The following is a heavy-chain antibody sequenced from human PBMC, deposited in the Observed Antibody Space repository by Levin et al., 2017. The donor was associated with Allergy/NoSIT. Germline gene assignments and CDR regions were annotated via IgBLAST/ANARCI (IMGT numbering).Heavy chain of an antibody. J-gene: IGHJ4*02. Sequence: GESLKISCKASGYTFIVYHMHWVRQAPGQGLEWVGWINPNSGGTDYSQKFQGRVTMTRDTYISTAYMELSRLSSDDTVVYVCARATDFCGSGSYYNDYWGQGTLVTVSS. CDR1: GYTFIVYH. V-gene: IGHV1-2*02. CDR3: ARATDFCGSGSYYNDY. D-gene: IGHD3-10*01. CDR2: INPNSGGT.